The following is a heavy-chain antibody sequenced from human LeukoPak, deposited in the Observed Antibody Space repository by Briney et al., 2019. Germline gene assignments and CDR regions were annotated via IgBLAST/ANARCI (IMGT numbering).Heavy chain of an antibody. CDR1: GFTFSSYA. CDR3: ARDPTNYATDHDC. Sequence: PGGSLRLSCAASGFTFSSYAMSWVRQAPGKGLEWVSAISGSGGSTYYADSVKGRFTISRDDSKNTLYLQMNSLRSEDTALYYSARDPTNYATDHDCWGQGTLVTVSS. V-gene: IGHV3-23*01. D-gene: IGHD2-8*01. J-gene: IGHJ4*02. CDR2: ISGSGGST.